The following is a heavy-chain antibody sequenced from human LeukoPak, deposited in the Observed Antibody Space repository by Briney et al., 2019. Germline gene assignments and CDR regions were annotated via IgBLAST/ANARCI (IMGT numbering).Heavy chain of an antibody. D-gene: IGHD2-2*01. J-gene: IGHJ6*02. V-gene: IGHV3-30*02. CDR2: IRYDGSNK. CDR3: AKDLVVPAAMYKTYYYYYGMDV. Sequence: PGGSLRLSCAASGFTFSSYGMHWVRQAPGKGLEGVAFIRYDGSNKYYADSVKGRFTISRDNSKNTLYLQMNSLRAEDTAVYYCAKDLVVPAAMYKTYYYYYGMDVWGQGTTVTVSS. CDR1: GFTFSSYG.